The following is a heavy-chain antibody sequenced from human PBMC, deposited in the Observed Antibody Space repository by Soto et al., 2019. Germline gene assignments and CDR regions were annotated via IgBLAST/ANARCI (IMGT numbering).Heavy chain of an antibody. J-gene: IGHJ1*01. CDR2: IGGSGFAT. V-gene: IGHV3-23*01. D-gene: IGHD3-10*01. CDR3: AKRPGNYEYFHH. CDR1: GFTFSNPV. Sequence: GGSLRLSCAASGFTFSNPVMTWVLQAPGKGLEWVSSIGGSGFATYYADSVKGRFTISRDNSKNTVYLQMNSLRAEDTAVYYCAKRPGNYEYFHHWGQGTLVTVSS.